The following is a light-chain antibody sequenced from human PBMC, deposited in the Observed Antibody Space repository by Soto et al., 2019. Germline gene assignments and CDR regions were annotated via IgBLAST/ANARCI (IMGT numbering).Light chain of an antibody. CDR3: QQLNDYPVT. CDR2: TAS. CDR1: QGISSY. V-gene: IGKV1-9*01. J-gene: IGKJ4*01. Sequence: DIQLTQSPSFLSASVGDRVTITCRARQGISSYLAWYQQKPGIAPSLLIYTASTLQSGVPSRFSGSGSGTEFTLTISSLQPEDFATYYCQQLNDYPVTFGGGTKVEIK.